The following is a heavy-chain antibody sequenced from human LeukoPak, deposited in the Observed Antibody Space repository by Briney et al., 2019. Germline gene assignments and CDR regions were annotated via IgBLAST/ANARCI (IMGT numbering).Heavy chain of an antibody. J-gene: IGHJ5*02. CDR3: ARGALYSGYDVNWFDP. D-gene: IGHD5-12*01. V-gene: IGHV1-69*05. CDR1: GGTFSSYA. Sequence: SVKVSCKASGGTFSSYAISWVRQAPGQGLEWMGRIIPIFGTANYAQKFQGRVTITTDESASTAYMELSSLRSEDTAVYYCARGALYSGYDVNWFDPWGQGTLVTVSS. CDR2: IIPIFGTA.